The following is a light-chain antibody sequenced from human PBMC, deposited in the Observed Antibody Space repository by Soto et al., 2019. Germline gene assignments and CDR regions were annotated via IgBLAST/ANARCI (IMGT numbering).Light chain of an antibody. J-gene: IGLJ1*01. V-gene: IGLV2-14*01. Sequence: QSVLTQPASVSGSPGPSITISCTGASSGIGDFSWYQQQPGKAPKLIIYDVSNRPSGVSNRFSGSKSGNTASLTISGLQADDEADYYCNSHTSGTTRAFGTGTKVTVL. CDR2: DVS. CDR3: NSHTSGTTRA. CDR1: SSGIGD.